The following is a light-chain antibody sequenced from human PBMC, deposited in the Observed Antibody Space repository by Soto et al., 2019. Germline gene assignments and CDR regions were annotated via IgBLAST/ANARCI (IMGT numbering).Light chain of an antibody. CDR2: DAS. CDR3: QQCYWHWT. Sequence: DIQMTQSPSTLSGSVGDRVTITCRASQSIGTCLAWYQQNPGKAPKLLISDASTFESGVPSRFGGSGSGTEFPLSISRLPADYFATYHCQQCYWHWTFGQGTKVDIK. CDR1: QSIGTC. V-gene: IGKV1-5*01. J-gene: IGKJ1*01.